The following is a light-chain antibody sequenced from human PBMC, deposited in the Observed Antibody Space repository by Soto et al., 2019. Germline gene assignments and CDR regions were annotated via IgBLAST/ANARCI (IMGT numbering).Light chain of an antibody. CDR1: IDDISTYNY. J-gene: IGLJ1*01. CDR2: EVG. CDR3: SSNARNNFFV. Sequence: TQPAYVTGAPVQSIPISYYRTIDDISTYNYVSWYQQHPGKAPKLIIYEVGDRPSGLSNRFSGSKSGDTASLTISRLQTEDEADYCCSSNARNNFFVFGTGPKVTVL. V-gene: IGLV2-14*01.